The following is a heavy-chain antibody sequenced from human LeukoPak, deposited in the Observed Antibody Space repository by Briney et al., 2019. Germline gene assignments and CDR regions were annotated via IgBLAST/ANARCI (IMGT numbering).Heavy chain of an antibody. CDR3: ARVGPWVNPDYYYYYMDV. CDR2: ISWDGSRT. Sequence: PGGSLRLSCAASGFTFSGSAMHWVRQAPGKGLEWVSLISWDGSRTYYADSVEGRFTISRDNAKNSLYLQMNSLRAEDTAVYYCARVGPWVNPDYYYYYMDVWGKGTTVTVSS. J-gene: IGHJ6*03. CDR1: GFTFSGSA. D-gene: IGHD1-14*01. V-gene: IGHV3-43D*04.